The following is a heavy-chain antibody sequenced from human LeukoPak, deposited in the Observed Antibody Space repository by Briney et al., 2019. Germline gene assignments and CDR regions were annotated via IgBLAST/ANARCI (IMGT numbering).Heavy chain of an antibody. CDR2: INPNSGGT. CDR1: GYTFTGYY. J-gene: IGHJ4*02. CDR3: ARQHDYGDYSFGY. D-gene: IGHD4-17*01. Sequence: APVKVSCKASGYTFTGYYMHWVRQAPGQGLEWMGGINPNSGGTNYAQKFQGRVTMTRDTSISTAYMELSRLRSDDTAVYYCARQHDYGDYSFGYWGQGTLVTVSS. V-gene: IGHV1-2*02.